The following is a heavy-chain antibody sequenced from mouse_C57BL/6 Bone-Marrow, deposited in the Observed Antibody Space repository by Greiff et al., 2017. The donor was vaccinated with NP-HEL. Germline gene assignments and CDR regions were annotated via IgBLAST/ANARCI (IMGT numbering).Heavy chain of an antibody. CDR1: GFTFSSYT. CDR2: ISGGGGNT. Sequence: EVQGVESGGGLVKPGGSLKLSCAASGFTFSSYTMSWVRQTPEKRLEWVATISGGGGNTYYPDSVKGRFTISRDNAKNTLYLQMSSLRSEDTALYYCARRKLRAMDYWGQGTSVTVSS. CDR3: ARRKLRAMDY. V-gene: IGHV5-9*01. D-gene: IGHD1-1*01. J-gene: IGHJ4*01.